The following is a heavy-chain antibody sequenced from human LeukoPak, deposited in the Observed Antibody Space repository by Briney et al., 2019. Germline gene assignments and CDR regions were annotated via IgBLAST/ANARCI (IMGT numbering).Heavy chain of an antibody. CDR1: GYSISSGYY. CDR2: IYTSGST. Sequence: SETLSLTCGVSGYSISSGYYWSWIRQPAGKGLEWIGRIYTSGSTNYNPSLKSRVTISVDTSKNQFSLKLSSVTAADTAVYYCARERPYCSSTSCLDYYYYYYMDVWGKGTTVTVSS. J-gene: IGHJ6*03. V-gene: IGHV4-61*02. D-gene: IGHD2-2*01. CDR3: ARERPYCSSTSCLDYYYYYYMDV.